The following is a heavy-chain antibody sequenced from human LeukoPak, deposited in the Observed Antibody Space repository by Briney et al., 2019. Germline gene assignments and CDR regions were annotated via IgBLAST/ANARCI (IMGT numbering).Heavy chain of an antibody. CDR2: ISSSSSYI. Sequence: GGSLRLSCAASGFTFSSYSMNWVRQAPGKGLEWVSSISSSSSYIYYADSVKGRFTISRDNAKNSLYLQKNSLRAEDTAVYYCARSPAGRDYFDYWGQGTLVTVSS. J-gene: IGHJ4*02. V-gene: IGHV3-21*01. D-gene: IGHD6-19*01. CDR3: ARSPAGRDYFDY. CDR1: GFTFSSYS.